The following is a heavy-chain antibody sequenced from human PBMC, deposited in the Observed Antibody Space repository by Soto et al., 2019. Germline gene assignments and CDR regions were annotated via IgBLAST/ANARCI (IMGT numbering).Heavy chain of an antibody. Sequence: SETLSLTCTVSGGSISSYYWSWIRQPPGKGLEWIGYIYYSGSTNYNPSLKSRVTISVDTSKNQFSLKLSSVTAADTAVYYCARVPGVGYDYIWGSYRLSYFDYWGQGTLVTVSS. CDR1: GGSISSYY. J-gene: IGHJ4*02. CDR2: IYYSGST. D-gene: IGHD3-16*02. V-gene: IGHV4-59*01. CDR3: ARVPGVGYDYIWGSYRLSYFDY.